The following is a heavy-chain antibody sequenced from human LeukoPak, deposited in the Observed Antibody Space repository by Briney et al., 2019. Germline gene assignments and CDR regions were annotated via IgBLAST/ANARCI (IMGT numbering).Heavy chain of an antibody. CDR1: GFIVSHNY. CDR3: ARGPRYSFY. J-gene: IGHJ4*02. Sequence: GGSLRLSCAASGFIVSHNYMTWVRQAPGKGLEWISVINIDGTTYYADSVKGRFTISRDQANNTLYLQMNTLRDEDTAVYYCARGPRYSFYWGQGTLVSVSS. D-gene: IGHD6-13*01. CDR2: INIDGTT. V-gene: IGHV3-53*01.